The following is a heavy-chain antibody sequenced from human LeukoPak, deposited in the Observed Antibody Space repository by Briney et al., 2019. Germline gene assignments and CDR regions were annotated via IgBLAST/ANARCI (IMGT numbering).Heavy chain of an antibody. Sequence: ASVTVSCKASGYTFTGYYMHWVRQAPGQGLEWMGWINPNSGGTNYAQKLQGRVTMTRDTSISTAYMELSRLRSDDTAVYYCACLGYGDKMKYYYYGMDVWGQGTTVTVSS. CDR3: ACLGYGDKMKYYYYGMDV. J-gene: IGHJ6*02. CDR2: INPNSGGT. V-gene: IGHV1-2*02. CDR1: GYTFTGYY. D-gene: IGHD4-23*01.